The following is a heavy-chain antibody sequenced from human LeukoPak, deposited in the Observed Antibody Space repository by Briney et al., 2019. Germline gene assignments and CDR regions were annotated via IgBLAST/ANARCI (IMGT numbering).Heavy chain of an antibody. D-gene: IGHD1-26*01. CDR2: IKHDGSET. V-gene: IGHV3-7*01. CDR3: ARDPKWEPLDY. J-gene: IGHJ4*02. CDR1: GFSFDAYW. Sequence: PGGSLRLSCAASGFSFDAYWMAWVRQAPGKGLESVANIKHDGSETHYVDSVKGRFTISRDNAKNSLYLQLNSLRAEDTAVYYCARDPKWEPLDYWGQGTLVTVSS.